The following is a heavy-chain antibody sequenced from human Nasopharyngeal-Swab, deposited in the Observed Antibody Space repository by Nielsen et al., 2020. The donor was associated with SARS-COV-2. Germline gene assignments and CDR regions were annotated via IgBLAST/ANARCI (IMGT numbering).Heavy chain of an antibody. V-gene: IGHV3-21*01. D-gene: IGHD2-2*01. CDR1: GSTFSSYS. J-gene: IGHJ6*02. Sequence: GSLTLSCAASGSTFSSYSMNWVRQAPGKGLEWASSISSSSSYIYYAASVKGRFTISRDYDKNSLYLQMNSLRAEDTAVYYCARGQYCSSTSCYARGYYYYYGMDVWGQGTTVTVSS. CDR2: ISSSSSYI. CDR3: ARGQYCSSTSCYARGYYYYYGMDV.